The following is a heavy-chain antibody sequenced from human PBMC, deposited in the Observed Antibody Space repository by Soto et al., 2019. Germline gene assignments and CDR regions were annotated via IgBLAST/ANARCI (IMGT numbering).Heavy chain of an antibody. V-gene: IGHV4-31*03. D-gene: IGHD6-6*01. Sequence: PSETLSLTCTVSGGSISSGVYYWSWIRQHPGKGLEWIGYIYYSGSTYYNPSLKSRVTISVDTSKNQFSLKLSSVTAADTAVYYCARRIAARKNYYFDYWGQGTLVTVSS. CDR2: IYYSGST. CDR1: GGSISSGVYY. CDR3: ARRIAARKNYYFDY. J-gene: IGHJ4*02.